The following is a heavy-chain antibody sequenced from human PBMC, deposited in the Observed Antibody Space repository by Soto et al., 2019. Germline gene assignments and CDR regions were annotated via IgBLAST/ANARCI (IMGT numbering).Heavy chain of an antibody. J-gene: IGHJ4*02. D-gene: IGHD6-19*01. V-gene: IGHV3-23*01. CDR3: AKRGGDSGWGDFDS. CDR1: GFPFSRCA. CDR2: ISHTDHST. Sequence: EEQLLESGGGLVQPGGSLRLSCAASGFPFSRCAMNWVRQAPGKGLEWVSTISHTDHSTYYADSVKGRFTVSRDNSENTLYLQMGSLRAEDTAIYYCAKRGGDSGWGDFDSWGQGTLVTVSS.